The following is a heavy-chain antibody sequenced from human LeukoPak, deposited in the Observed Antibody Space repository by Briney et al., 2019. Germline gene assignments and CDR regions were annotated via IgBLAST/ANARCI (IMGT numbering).Heavy chain of an antibody. J-gene: IGHJ6*02. CDR1: GYTFTSYA. Sequence: ASVKVSCKASGYTFTSYAISWVRQAPGQGLEWMGWISAYNGNTNYVQKLQGRVTVTTDTSTSTAYMDLRSLRSDDTAVYYCARVYEVSGHYYYYGMDVWGQGTTVTVSS. D-gene: IGHD2-15*01. CDR3: ARVYEVSGHYYYYGMDV. V-gene: IGHV1-18*01. CDR2: ISAYNGNT.